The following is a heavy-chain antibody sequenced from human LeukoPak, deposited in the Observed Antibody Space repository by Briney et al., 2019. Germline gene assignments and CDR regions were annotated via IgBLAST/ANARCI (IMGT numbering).Heavy chain of an antibody. V-gene: IGHV3-23*01. J-gene: IGHJ4*02. Sequence: SGGSLRLSCAASGFTFSSYAMSWVRQAPGKGLEWVSAISGSGGSTYYADSVKGRFTISRDNSKNTLYLQMNSPRAEDTAVYYCAKDSSITYYYGSGEIDYWGQGTLVTVSS. CDR1: GFTFSSYA. CDR3: AKDSSITYYYGSGEIDY. D-gene: IGHD3-10*01. CDR2: ISGSGGST.